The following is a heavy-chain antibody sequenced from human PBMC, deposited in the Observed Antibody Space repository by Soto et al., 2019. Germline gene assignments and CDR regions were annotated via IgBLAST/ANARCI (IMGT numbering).Heavy chain of an antibody. V-gene: IGHV3-23*01. CDR3: AKDSSLGYCSGGSCQYDY. D-gene: IGHD2-15*01. CDR2: ISGSGGST. CDR1: GFTFSSYA. J-gene: IGHJ4*02. Sequence: GGSLRLSCAASGFTFSSYAMSWVRQAPGKGLEWVSAISGSGGSTYYADSVKGRFTISRDNSKNTLYLQMNSLRAEDTAVYYCAKDSSLGYCSGGSCQYDYWGQGTLVTVSS.